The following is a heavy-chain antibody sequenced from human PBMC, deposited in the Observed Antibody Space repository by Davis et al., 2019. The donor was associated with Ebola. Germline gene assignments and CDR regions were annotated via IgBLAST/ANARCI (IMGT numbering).Heavy chain of an antibody. CDR1: GFTFSGSA. CDR2: IKQDGSEK. V-gene: IGHV3-7*01. D-gene: IGHD1-7*01. J-gene: IGHJ6*02. CDR3: ARDQAGTDYYYGMDV. Sequence: GESLKISCAASGFTFSGSAMHWVRQAPGKGLEWVANIKQDGSEKYYVDSVKGRFTISRDNAKNSLYLQMNSLRAEDTAVYYCARDQAGTDYYYGMDVWGQGTTVTVSS.